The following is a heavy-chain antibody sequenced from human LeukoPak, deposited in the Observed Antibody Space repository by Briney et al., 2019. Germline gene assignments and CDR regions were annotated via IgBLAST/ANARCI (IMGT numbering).Heavy chain of an antibody. J-gene: IGHJ3*02. CDR3: ATYWRYFDWLLLDT. CDR1: GLTFGDYW. D-gene: IGHD3-9*01. CDR2: IKQDGSET. V-gene: IGHV3-7*03. Sequence: PGRSLRLSCEASGLTFGDYWMTWVRQAPGKGPECVANIKQDGSETHYVDSVKGRFTIFRDNAKNSLSLQMNSLRVEDTAMYYCATYWRYFDWLLLDTWGLGTMVTVSS.